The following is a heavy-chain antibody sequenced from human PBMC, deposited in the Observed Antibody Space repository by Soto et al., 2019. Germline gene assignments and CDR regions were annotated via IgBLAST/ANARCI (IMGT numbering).Heavy chain of an antibody. J-gene: IGHJ4*02. V-gene: IGHV3-23*01. CDR3: AKEQQLGNFDY. CDR2: ISGSGVST. Sequence: DVQLLESGGGLVEPGGSLRVSCAASGFTFSSYAMSWVRQAPGKGLEWVSTISGSGVSTAYADSVKGRFTISRDNSKKTLYLQMKSLRSEDTAIYYCAKEQQLGNFDYWGQGTLVNVSS. D-gene: IGHD6-13*01. CDR1: GFTFSSYA.